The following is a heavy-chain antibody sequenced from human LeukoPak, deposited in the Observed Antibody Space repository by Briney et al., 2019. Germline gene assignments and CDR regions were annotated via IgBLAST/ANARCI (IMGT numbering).Heavy chain of an antibody. V-gene: IGHV3-74*01. Sequence: GGSLRLSCAASGFTLSNHWMHWVRRAPGKGLVWVSHINGDGSETNYADSVRGRFTISRDNAKNTLYLQMNSLRVDDTAVYYCTREEGSTDHWGQGTLVTVSS. D-gene: IGHD5/OR15-5a*01. CDR1: GFTLSNHW. CDR2: INGDGSET. CDR3: TREEGSTDH. J-gene: IGHJ4*02.